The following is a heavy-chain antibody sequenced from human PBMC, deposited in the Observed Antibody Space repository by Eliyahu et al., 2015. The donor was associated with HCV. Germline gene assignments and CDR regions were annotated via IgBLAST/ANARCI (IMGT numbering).Heavy chain of an antibody. V-gene: IGHV3-23*01. J-gene: IGHJ5*02. CDR3: AKGTFYGGTTGIGWFDP. CDR2: ISGSGGSX. CDR1: GFTXSSXA. D-gene: IGHD4-23*01. Sequence: EVQLLESGGGLVQXGGSLRLSCXASGFTXSSXAMSWVRQAPGKGLEWVSAISGSGGSXYYADSVKGRFTISRDNSKNTLYLQMNSLRAEDTAVYYCAKGTFYGGTTGIGWFDPWGQGTLVTVSS.